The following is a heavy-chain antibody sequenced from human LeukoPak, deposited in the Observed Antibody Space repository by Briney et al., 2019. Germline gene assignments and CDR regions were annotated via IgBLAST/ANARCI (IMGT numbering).Heavy chain of an antibody. Sequence: SETLSLTCTVYGASFSGHYWTWIRQPPGKGLEWIGEINPSGSTNYNPSLKSRVTISVDTSKNEFSLKLSSVTAADTAVYYCARRRAIAVAGISQADFDYWGQGPLVTVSS. D-gene: IGHD6-19*01. J-gene: IGHJ4*02. CDR1: GASFSGHY. V-gene: IGHV4-34*01. CDR3: ARRRAIAVAGISQADFDY. CDR2: INPSGST.